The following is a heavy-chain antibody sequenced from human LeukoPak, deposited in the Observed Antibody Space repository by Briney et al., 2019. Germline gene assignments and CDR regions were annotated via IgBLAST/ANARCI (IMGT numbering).Heavy chain of an antibody. D-gene: IGHD3-22*01. CDR2: IYSGGST. V-gene: IGHV3-66*01. CDR3: VGEWLPQGLDY. Sequence: PGGSLRLSCAASGFPFSDYGMYWVRQAPGKGLEWVSVIYSGGSTYYADSVKGRFTISRDNSRNTLYLQMNSLRAEDTAVYYCVGEWLPQGLDYWGQGTLVTVSS. J-gene: IGHJ4*02. CDR1: GFPFSDYG.